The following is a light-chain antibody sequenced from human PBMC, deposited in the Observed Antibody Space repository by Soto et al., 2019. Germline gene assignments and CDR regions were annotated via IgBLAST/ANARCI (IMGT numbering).Light chain of an antibody. CDR1: SSNIGAGYD. J-gene: IGLJ1*01. CDR3: QSYDSSLSGYV. CDR2: NNN. Sequence: QSALTQPPSVSGAPGQRVTISCTGSSSNIGAGYDVHWYQQLPGTAPKLLIYNNNNRPSGVPDRFSGSKSGTSASLAITWLQAEDEAEYYCQSYDSSLSGYVFGTGTKVTVL. V-gene: IGLV1-40*01.